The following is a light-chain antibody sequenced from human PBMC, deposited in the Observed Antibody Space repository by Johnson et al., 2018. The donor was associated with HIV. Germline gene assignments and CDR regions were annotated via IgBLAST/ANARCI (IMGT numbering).Light chain of an antibody. CDR3: GSWDSSLSAYV. CDR1: SSNIGKNS. V-gene: IGLV1-51*02. J-gene: IGLJ1*01. CDR2: ESN. Sequence: QPVLTQPPSVSAAPGQKVTIPCSGSSSNIGKNSVSWYQQLPGTAPKLLIYESNKRPSGIPDRFSGSKSGTSATLGITGPQTGDEADYYCGSWDSSLSAYVFGTGTKVTVL.